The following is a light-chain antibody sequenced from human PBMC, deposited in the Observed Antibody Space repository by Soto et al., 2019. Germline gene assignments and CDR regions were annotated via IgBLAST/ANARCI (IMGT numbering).Light chain of an antibody. CDR1: QDISNY. CDR3: QQYDNLPSIT. J-gene: IGKJ5*01. Sequence: DIQMTQSPSSLSASVGDRVTITCQASQDISNYLNWYQQKPGKAPKLLIYDASNLETGVPSRFSGIGSGTDFTFTISSLQPEDIATYYCQQYDNLPSITFGQGTRLEIK. V-gene: IGKV1-33*01. CDR2: DAS.